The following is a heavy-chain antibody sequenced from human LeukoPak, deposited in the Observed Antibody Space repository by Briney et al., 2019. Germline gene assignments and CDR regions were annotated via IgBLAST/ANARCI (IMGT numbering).Heavy chain of an antibody. J-gene: IGHJ5*02. CDR1: GVSISSHY. CDR2: FYSSGLT. D-gene: IGHD1-14*01. CDR3: ARDFGTLPGVPTWFDP. Sequence: SETLSLTCSVSGVSISSHYWSWIRQPAGKGLEWIGRFYSSGLTNYNPYLKGRVTVSVDTSKNQFFLELNSVTAADTAVYYCARDFGTLPGVPTWFDPWGQGTLVTVSS. V-gene: IGHV4-4*07.